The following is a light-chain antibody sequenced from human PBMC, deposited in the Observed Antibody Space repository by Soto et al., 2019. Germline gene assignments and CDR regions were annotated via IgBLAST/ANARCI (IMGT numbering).Light chain of an antibody. J-gene: IGKJ4*01. CDR3: LQVYNYPLT. Sequence: IQMTQSPSSLSASVGDRVTITCRASQNTDSWLAWYQQKPGKAPNLLIYAASSLQSGVPSTFSGSGSGTDFTLTISSLQPEDFATYYCLQVYNYPLTFGGGTKVDIK. CDR1: QNTDSW. V-gene: IGKV1-6*01. CDR2: AAS.